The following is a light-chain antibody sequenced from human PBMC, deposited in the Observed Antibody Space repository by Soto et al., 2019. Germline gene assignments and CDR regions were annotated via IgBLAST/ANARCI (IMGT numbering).Light chain of an antibody. V-gene: IGKV3-15*01. CDR3: LQTYVAPFT. CDR1: QSVSSN. J-gene: IGKJ3*01. Sequence: EIVMTQSPATLSVSPGEGATVSCRASQSVSSNLAWYQQKPGQAPRLLIYGASTRATGIPARFSGSGSGTEFTLTISSLQSEDFATYYCLQTYVAPFTFGPGTKVDIK. CDR2: GAS.